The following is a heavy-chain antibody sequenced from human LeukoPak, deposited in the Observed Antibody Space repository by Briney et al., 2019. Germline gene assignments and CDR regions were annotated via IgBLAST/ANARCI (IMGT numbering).Heavy chain of an antibody. J-gene: IGHJ6*03. CDR1: GYTFTSYY. D-gene: IGHD3-10*01. CDR2: INPSGGST. V-gene: IGHV1-46*01. CDR3: ARGIVGSGSYSGYYYYYMDV. Sequence: ASVKVSCKASGYTFTSYYMHWVRQAPGQGLEWMGIINPSGGSTSYAQKFQGRVTMTRDMSTSTVYMELSSLRSEDTAVYYCARGIVGSGSYSGYYYYYMDVWGKGTTVTVSS.